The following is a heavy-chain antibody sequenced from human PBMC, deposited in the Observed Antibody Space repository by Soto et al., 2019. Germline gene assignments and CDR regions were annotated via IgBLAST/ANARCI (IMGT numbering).Heavy chain of an antibody. CDR1: GFTFGDYT. V-gene: IGHV3-43*01. D-gene: IGHD6-19*01. Sequence: GGSLRLSCAASGFTFGDYTMHWVRQAPGKGLEWVSLISWDGGSTYYADSVKGRFTISRDNSKNSLYLQMNSLRTEDTAFYYCAKDIASSGWYSFDSWGQGTLVTVSS. CDR2: ISWDGGST. CDR3: AKDIASSGWYSFDS. J-gene: IGHJ4*02.